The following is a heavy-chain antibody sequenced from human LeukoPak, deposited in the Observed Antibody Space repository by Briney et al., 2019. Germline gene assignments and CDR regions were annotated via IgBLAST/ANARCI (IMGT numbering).Heavy chain of an antibody. D-gene: IGHD7-27*01. CDR2: ISAYNGNT. Sequence: ASVKVSCKASGYTFTSYGISWVRQAPGQGLEWMGWISAYNGNTNYPQKLQGRVTMTTDTSTSTAYMELRSLRSDDTAVYYCARDFRPLNWGSSYYFDYWGQGTLVTVSS. CDR1: GYTFTSYG. CDR3: ARDFRPLNWGSSYYFDY. V-gene: IGHV1-18*01. J-gene: IGHJ4*02.